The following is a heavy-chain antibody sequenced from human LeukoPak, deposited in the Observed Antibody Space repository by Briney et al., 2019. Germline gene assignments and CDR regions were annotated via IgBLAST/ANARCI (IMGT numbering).Heavy chain of an antibody. D-gene: IGHD3-22*01. CDR3: AWKYYYDSSGYFYVDQ. CDR1: GYSISSGYD. J-gene: IGHJ4*02. CDR2: IYHSGTT. Sequence: PSETLSLTCAVSGYSISSGYDWGWIRQSPEKGLEWIGSIYHSGTTYYNPSLKSRVTISIDTSKNQFSLNLNSVTAEDPAVYQCAWKYYYDSSGYFYVDQWGQGLLVTVSS. V-gene: IGHV4-38-2*01.